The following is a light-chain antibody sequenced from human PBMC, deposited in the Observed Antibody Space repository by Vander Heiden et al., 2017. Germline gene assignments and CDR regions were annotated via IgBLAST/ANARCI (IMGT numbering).Light chain of an antibody. J-gene: IGLJ2*01. CDR1: SSHVGGYNH. CDR3: SSITGGNNLV. CDR2: EVI. Sequence: QSALTQPPSASGSPGQSVPISCTGTSSHVGGYNHVSWYHPPPAIAPQLMIYEVIKRPSGVPDRYSGSKSGSTASLTVSGLQAEDEADYHCSSITGGNNLVVGGGPKLTVL. V-gene: IGLV2-8*01.